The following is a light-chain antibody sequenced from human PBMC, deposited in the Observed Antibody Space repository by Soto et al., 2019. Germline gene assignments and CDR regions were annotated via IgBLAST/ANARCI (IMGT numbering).Light chain of an antibody. CDR3: QQYKYYST. CDR2: TAS. Sequence: DIQMTQSPSTLSASVGDRVTITCRASQSLDSFLAWYQQKPGRAPKLLIYTASVLETGVPSRFSGSGSETEFTLTISSLQPDGFATYYCQQYKYYSTFGQGTKLDIK. J-gene: IGKJ2*01. V-gene: IGKV1-5*03. CDR1: QSLDSF.